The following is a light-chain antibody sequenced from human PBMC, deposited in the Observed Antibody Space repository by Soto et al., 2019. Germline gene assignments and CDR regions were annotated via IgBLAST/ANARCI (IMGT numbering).Light chain of an antibody. CDR1: SSNIGSYT. Sequence: QSVLIQPPSASGTPGQRVTVSCSGGSSNIGSYTVNWYQQLPGAAPKLLIYSNSQRPSGVPDRFSASKSGTSASLAISGLQSEDEAEYYCAAWDDSLNGYVFGPGTKVTDL. J-gene: IGLJ1*01. CDR2: SNS. V-gene: IGLV1-44*01. CDR3: AAWDDSLNGYV.